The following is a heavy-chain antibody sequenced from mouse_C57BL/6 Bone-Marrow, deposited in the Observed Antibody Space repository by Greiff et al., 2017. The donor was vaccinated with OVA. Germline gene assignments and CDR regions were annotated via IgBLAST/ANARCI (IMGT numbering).Heavy chain of an antibody. CDR2: IFPGSGST. Sequence: QVQLQQSGPELVRPGASVKISCKASGYTFTSYWMQWVRQRPGQGLEWIGEIFPGSGSTYYNEKFKGKATLTVDTSSSTAYMQLSSLTSEDSAVYFCASPDLLLLMDYWGQGTSVTVSS. D-gene: IGHD1-1*01. CDR1: GYTFTSYW. CDR3: ASPDLLLLMDY. V-gene: IGHV1-56*01. J-gene: IGHJ4*01.